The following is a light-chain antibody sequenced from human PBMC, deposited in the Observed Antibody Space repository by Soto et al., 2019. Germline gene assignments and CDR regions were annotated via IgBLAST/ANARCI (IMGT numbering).Light chain of an antibody. CDR3: QQSYSTPWT. Sequence: DIQMTQSPSSLSASVGDGVTITCRASQGISSYLNWYQQKPGKAPKLLIYAASSLQSGVPSRFSGSGSGTDFTLTISSLQPEDFATYYCQQSYSTPWTFGQGTKVDIK. CDR1: QGISSY. V-gene: IGKV1-39*01. CDR2: AAS. J-gene: IGKJ1*01.